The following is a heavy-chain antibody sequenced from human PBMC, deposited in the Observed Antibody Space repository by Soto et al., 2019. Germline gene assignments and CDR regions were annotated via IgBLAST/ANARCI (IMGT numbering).Heavy chain of an antibody. D-gene: IGHD1-1*01. Sequence: PGGSLRLSCAASGFTFSTSAMSWVRQAPGKGLEWVSTVSAGGGSADYADSVKGRFIISRDNSRNTLYLQLNSLRAEDTAVYYCAKPGSTILYLFHYWGQGTLVTVSS. J-gene: IGHJ4*02. CDR1: GFTFSTSA. CDR2: VSAGGGSA. CDR3: AKPGSTILYLFHY. V-gene: IGHV3-23*01.